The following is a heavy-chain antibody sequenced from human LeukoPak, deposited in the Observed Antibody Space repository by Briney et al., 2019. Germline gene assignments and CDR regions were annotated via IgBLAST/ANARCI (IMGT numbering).Heavy chain of an antibody. CDR2: SYYSGST. D-gene: IGHD6-6*01. V-gene: IGHV4-59*08. Sequence: SETLSLTCSVSGGSISSYYWSCIRQPPGKVLEYIGYSYYSGSTDYNPSLKSRVTISVDTSNQFSLMVTSVTAADTAVYYCARQSIAARRAFDIWGQGTMVTVSS. J-gene: IGHJ3*02. CDR1: GGSISSYY. CDR3: ARQSIAARRAFDI.